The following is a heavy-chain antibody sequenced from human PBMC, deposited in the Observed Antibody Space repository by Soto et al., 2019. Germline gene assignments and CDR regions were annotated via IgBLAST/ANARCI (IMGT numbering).Heavy chain of an antibody. D-gene: IGHD3-16*01. CDR3: ARQYYDDISGIYYYYGMDV. V-gene: IGHV5-10-1*01. J-gene: IGHJ6*02. CDR1: GYSFTSYW. CDR2: IDPSDSYT. Sequence: GASLKISCKGSGYSFTSYWISWVRQMPGKGLEWMGRIDPSDSYTNYSPSFQGHVTISADKSISTAYLQWSSLKASDTAMYYCARQYYDDISGIYYYYGMDVWGQGTTVTVSS.